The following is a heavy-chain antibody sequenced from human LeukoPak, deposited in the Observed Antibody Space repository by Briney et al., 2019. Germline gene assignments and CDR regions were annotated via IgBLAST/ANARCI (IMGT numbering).Heavy chain of an antibody. D-gene: IGHD6-19*01. CDR2: INPSRNT. CDR3: AREHHGSGWYFDY. Sequence: SETLSLTCAVFGGSFSGYYWNWIRQPPGKGLEWIGQINPSRNTNYNPSLKSRVTISVDTSKKQFSLQLNSVTPEDTAVYYCAREHHGSGWYFDYWGQGTLVTVSS. J-gene: IGHJ4*02. CDR1: GGSFSGYY. V-gene: IGHV4-34*01.